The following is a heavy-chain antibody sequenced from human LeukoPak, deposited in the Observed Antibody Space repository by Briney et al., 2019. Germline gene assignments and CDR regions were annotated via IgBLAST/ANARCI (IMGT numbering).Heavy chain of an antibody. V-gene: IGHV4-38-2*01. Sequence: SETLSLTCAVSGYSISSGYYWGWIRQPPGKGLEWIGSIYHSGSTYYNPSLKSRVTMSVDTSKNQFSLKLSSVTAADTAVYYCARQWLPRADAFDIWGQGTMVTVSS. CDR2: IYHSGST. J-gene: IGHJ3*02. CDR3: ARQWLPRADAFDI. CDR1: GYSISSGYY. D-gene: IGHD6-19*01.